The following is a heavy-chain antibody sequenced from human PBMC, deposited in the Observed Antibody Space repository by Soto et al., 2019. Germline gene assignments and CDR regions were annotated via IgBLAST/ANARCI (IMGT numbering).Heavy chain of an antibody. CDR2: ISSSGSTI. Sequence: QVQLVESGGGLVKPGGSLRLSCAASGFTFSDYYMSWIRQAPGKGLEWVSYISSSGSTIYYADSVKGRFTLSRDNAKYAVYRQINSLKAEDAAVYYCATSLAVARRDPFDFRDQGTLVTVSS. CDR3: ATSLAVARRDPFDF. J-gene: IGHJ4*02. CDR1: GFTFSDYY. V-gene: IGHV3-11*01. D-gene: IGHD6-19*01.